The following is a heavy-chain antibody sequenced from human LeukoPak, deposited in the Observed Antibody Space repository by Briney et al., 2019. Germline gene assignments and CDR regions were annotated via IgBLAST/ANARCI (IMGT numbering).Heavy chain of an antibody. V-gene: IGHV4-59*01. CDR2: IYYSGST. J-gene: IGHJ5*02. D-gene: IGHD2-2*01. Sequence: ETLSLTCAVYGGSFSGYYWSWIRQPPGKGLEWIGYIYYSGSTNYNPSLKSRVTISVDTSKNQFSLKLSSVTAADTAVYYCARTRDWFDPWGQGTLVTVSS. CDR1: GGSFSGYY. CDR3: ARTRDWFDP.